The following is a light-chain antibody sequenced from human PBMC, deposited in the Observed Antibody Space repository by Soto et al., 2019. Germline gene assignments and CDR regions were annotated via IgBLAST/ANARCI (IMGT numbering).Light chain of an antibody. V-gene: IGLV2-14*01. CDR1: SSDVGGHNY. CDR3: SSYTDSSTRL. Sequence: QSVLTQPASVSGSPGQSITISCTGTSSDVGGHNYVSWYQQHPGKAPKLLIFEVSNRPSGVSNRFSGSKSGNTASLTISGLQAEDEADYYCSSYTDSSTRLFGTGTKVTV. CDR2: EVS. J-gene: IGLJ1*01.